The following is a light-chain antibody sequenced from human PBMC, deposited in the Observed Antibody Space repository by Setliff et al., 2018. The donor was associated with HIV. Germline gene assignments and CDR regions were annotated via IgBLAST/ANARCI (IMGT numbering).Light chain of an antibody. J-gene: IGLJ1*01. CDR1: RSDDGGYNY. V-gene: IGLV2-14*03. CDR3: SSYTSSSTYV. CDR2: DVS. Sequence: QSVLTQPASVSGSPGQSITISCTGTRSDDGGYNYVSWYQQHADKAPKLMIYDVSNRPSGVSNRFSGSKSGNTASLTISGLQVEDEADYYCSSYTSSSTYVFGTGTKVTVL.